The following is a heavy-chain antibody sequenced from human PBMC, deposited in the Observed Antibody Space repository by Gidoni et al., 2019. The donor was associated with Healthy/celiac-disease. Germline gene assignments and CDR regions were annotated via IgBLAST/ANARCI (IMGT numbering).Heavy chain of an antibody. V-gene: IGHV3-15*01. D-gene: IGHD6-19*01. CDR3: TTPIDGWSDYYYMDV. Sequence: EVQLVESGGGLVKPGGSLRLSCAASGFTFSNAWMSWVRQAPGKGQEWVGRIKSKTDGGTTDYAAPVKGRFTISRDDSKNTLYLQMNSLKTEDTAVYYCTTPIDGWSDYYYMDVWGKGTTVTVSS. J-gene: IGHJ6*03. CDR2: IKSKTDGGTT. CDR1: GFTFSNAW.